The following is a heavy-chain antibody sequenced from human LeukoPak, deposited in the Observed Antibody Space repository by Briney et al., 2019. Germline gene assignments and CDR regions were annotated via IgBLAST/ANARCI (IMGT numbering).Heavy chain of an antibody. J-gene: IGHJ4*02. Sequence: ASVKVSCKASGYTFTSYGISWVRQAPGQGLEWMGWISAYNGNTNYAQKLQGRVTMTTDTSTSTAYMELRSLRSDDTAVYYCARDYLVAAAGTGSDYWGQGTLVTVSS. CDR3: ARDYLVAAAGTGSDY. V-gene: IGHV1-18*01. CDR2: ISAYNGNT. D-gene: IGHD6-13*01. CDR1: GYTFTSYG.